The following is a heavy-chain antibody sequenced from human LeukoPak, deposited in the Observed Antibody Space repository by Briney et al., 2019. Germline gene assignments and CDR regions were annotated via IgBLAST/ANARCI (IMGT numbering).Heavy chain of an antibody. CDR2: FYSDGST. D-gene: IGHD5-12*01. Sequence: SETLSLTCSVFGGSVSTDHWNWIRQPPGKGLEWIGTFYSDGSTSYNPSLKSRLTISVNTSRNQFSLKLTSVTSADTAVYYCARSLSGLDSGDRWGQGTLVTVSS. CDR1: GGSVSTDH. V-gene: IGHV4-59*02. CDR3: ARSLSGLDSGDR. J-gene: IGHJ5*02.